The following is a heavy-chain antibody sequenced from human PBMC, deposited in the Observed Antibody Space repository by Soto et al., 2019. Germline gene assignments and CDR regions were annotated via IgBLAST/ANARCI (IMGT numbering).Heavy chain of an antibody. CDR1: GLGLAFSTYA. CDR2: ISGSSGFT. Sequence: EVQLLESGGGLVQPGGSLRQSCAASGLGLAFSTYAMSWVRQAPGKGLEWVSAISGSSGFTVYADSVKGRFTISRDNSKYTLYLQMNTLRAEDTALYYCASALYGISGDFQYYYGTDVWGQGTTVAVSS. D-gene: IGHD3-9*01. CDR3: ASALYGISGDFQYYYGTDV. J-gene: IGHJ6*02. V-gene: IGHV3-23*01.